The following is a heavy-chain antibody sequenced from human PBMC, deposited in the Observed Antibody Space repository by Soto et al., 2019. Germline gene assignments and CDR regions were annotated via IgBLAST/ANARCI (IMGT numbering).Heavy chain of an antibody. J-gene: IGHJ6*03. CDR2: IHSGNSA. CDR1: GLIVNNNY. V-gene: IGHV3-53*04. CDR3: ARDPGYCSGGICYRYMDV. Sequence: EMQLVESGGGLVNPGGSLRRSCAASGLIVNNNYMNWVRQAPGKGLEWVSVIHSGNSASYADSVMGRFTISRHNSKNMVYLQMNSLRAEDTAVYYCARDPGYCSGGICYRYMDVWGKGTTVTVSS. D-gene: IGHD2-15*01.